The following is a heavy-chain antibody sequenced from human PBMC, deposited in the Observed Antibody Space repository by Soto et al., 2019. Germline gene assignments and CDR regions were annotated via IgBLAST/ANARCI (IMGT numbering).Heavy chain of an antibody. J-gene: IGHJ6*02. CDR2: ISYDGSNK. V-gene: IGHV3-30-3*01. D-gene: IGHD3-16*01. CDR1: GFTFSSYA. Sequence: GGSLRLSCAASGFTFSSYAMHWVRQAPGKGLEWVAVISYDGSNKYYADSVKGRFTISRDNSKNTLYLQMNSLRAEDTAVYYCARAVVYDYVWASYAMDVWGQGTVVTVSS. CDR3: ARAVVYDYVWASYAMDV.